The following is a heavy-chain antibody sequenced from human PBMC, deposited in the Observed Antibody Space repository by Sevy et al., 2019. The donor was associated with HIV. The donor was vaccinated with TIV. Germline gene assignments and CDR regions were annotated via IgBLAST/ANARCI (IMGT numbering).Heavy chain of an antibody. Sequence: GGSLRLSCAASGFTFSNAWMNWVRQAPGKGLEWVGRIKSKTDGGTTDYAAPVKGRFTITREDSKNTRYLQMNSLKTEDTAGYYCTTDGGGYNYGYSFDYWGQGTLVTVSS. D-gene: IGHD5-18*01. CDR2: IKSKTDGGTT. V-gene: IGHV3-15*07. J-gene: IGHJ4*02. CDR3: TTDGGGYNYGYSFDY. CDR1: GFTFSNAW.